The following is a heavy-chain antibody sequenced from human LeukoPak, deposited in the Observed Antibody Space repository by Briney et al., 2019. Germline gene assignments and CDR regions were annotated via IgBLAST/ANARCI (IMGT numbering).Heavy chain of an antibody. CDR3: ARVYDFWSGYYFFDY. D-gene: IGHD3-3*01. CDR2: INPSGGST. Sequence: ASVKVSCKASGYTFTSYYMHWVRQAPGQGLEWMGIINPSGGSTSYARKFQGRVTMTRDTSTSTVYMELSSLRSEDTAVYYCARVYDFWSGYYFFDYWGQGTLVTVSS. J-gene: IGHJ4*02. CDR1: GYTFTSYY. V-gene: IGHV1-46*01.